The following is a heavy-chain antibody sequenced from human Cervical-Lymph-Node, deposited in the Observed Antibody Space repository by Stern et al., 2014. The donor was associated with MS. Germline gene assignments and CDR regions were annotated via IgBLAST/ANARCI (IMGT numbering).Heavy chain of an antibody. V-gene: IGHV1-58*01. D-gene: IGHD3-22*01. CDR2: IVVGSGNT. CDR1: GFTFTSSA. Sequence: QLVESGPEVKKPGTSVKVSCKASGFTFTSSAVQWVRQARGQRLAGIGWIVVGSGNTNYAQKFQERVTITRDMSTSTAYMELSSLRSEDTAVYYCAARANYYDSPGDWFDPWGQGTLVTVSS. J-gene: IGHJ5*02. CDR3: AARANYYDSPGDWFDP.